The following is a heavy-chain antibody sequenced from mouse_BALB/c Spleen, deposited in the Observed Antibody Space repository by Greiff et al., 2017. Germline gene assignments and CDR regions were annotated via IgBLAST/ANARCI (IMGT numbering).Heavy chain of an antibody. CDR3: ARHTYYDYVPFAY. J-gene: IGHJ3*01. CDR2: ISSGGSYT. CDR1: GFTFSSYG. Sequence: EVQVVESGGDLVKPGGSLKLSCAASGFTFSSYGMSWVRQTPDKRLEWVATISSGGSYTYYPDSVKGRFTISRDNAKNTLYLQMSSLKSEDTAMYYCARHTYYDYVPFAYWGQGTLVTVSA. D-gene: IGHD2-4*01. V-gene: IGHV5-6*01.